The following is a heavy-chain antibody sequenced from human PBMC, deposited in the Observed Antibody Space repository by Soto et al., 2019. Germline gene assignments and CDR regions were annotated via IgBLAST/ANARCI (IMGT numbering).Heavy chain of an antibody. CDR2: INPNSGGT. CDR1: GYTFTGYY. D-gene: IGHD1-26*01. V-gene: IGHV1-2*02. CDR3: AGGVLSGSYYNWFDP. Sequence: QVQLVQSGAEVKKPGASVKVSCEASGYTFTGYYMHWVRQAPGQGLEWMGWINPNSGGTDYAQKFQGRVTMTRDTSISTAYMELSRLRSDDTAVYYRAGGVLSGSYYNWFDPWGQGTPVTVSS. J-gene: IGHJ5*02.